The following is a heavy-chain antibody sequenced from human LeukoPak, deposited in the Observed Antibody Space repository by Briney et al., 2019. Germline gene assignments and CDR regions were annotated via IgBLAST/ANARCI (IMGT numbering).Heavy chain of an antibody. CDR2: IYYSGGT. J-gene: IGHJ5*02. D-gene: IGHD2-2*01. CDR1: GGSISSYH. V-gene: IGHV4-59*01. Sequence: PSETLSLTCTVSGGSISSYHWSWIRQPPGKGLEWIGYIYYSGGTNYNPSLKSRVTISVDTSKNQFSLKLSSVTAADTAVYYCARVLGYCSSTSCYPYNWFDPWGQGTLVTVSS. CDR3: ARVLGYCSSTSCYPYNWFDP.